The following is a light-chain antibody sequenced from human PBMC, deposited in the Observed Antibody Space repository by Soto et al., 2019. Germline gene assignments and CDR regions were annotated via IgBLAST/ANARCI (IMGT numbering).Light chain of an antibody. Sequence: QSVLTQPASVSGFPGQSITISCTGTSSDVGGYNYVSWYQQHPGKAPKIIIYDVSNRPSGVSNRFSGSKSGNTASLTISGLQPEDEADYYCSSYTSSSTLVFGGGTKLT. CDR3: SSYTSSSTLV. CDR2: DVS. J-gene: IGLJ2*01. CDR1: SSDVGGYNY. V-gene: IGLV2-14*01.